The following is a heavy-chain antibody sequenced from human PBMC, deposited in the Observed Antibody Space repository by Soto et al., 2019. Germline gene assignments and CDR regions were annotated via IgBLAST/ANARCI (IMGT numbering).Heavy chain of an antibody. V-gene: IGHV3-23*01. Sequence: GGSLRLSCAVSGFAFGDRPMTWVRQAPGKALEWVSTINENGANTHYPDSVKGRFTISRDNSQNTVDLQMNSLRADDTAVYYCAKLGAYDFWSGYSKASTQIFDIWGQGTMVTVSS. CDR1: GFAFGDRP. CDR2: INENGANT. D-gene: IGHD3-3*01. J-gene: IGHJ3*02. CDR3: AKLGAYDFWSGYSKASTQIFDI.